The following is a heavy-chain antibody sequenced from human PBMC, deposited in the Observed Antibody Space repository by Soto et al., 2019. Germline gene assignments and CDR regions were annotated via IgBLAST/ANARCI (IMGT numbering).Heavy chain of an antibody. J-gene: IGHJ5*02. Sequence: GGSLRLSCAASGVTFSNHAMSWVRQAPGTGLEWVSAIDGGGTKTYYADSVKGRFTISRDNSMNTLYLQMDSLRAEDTAIYYCTKEHSNYPDNWFDPWGQGTRVTVSS. CDR2: IDGGGTKT. V-gene: IGHV3-23*01. D-gene: IGHD4-4*01. CDR3: TKEHSNYPDNWFDP. CDR1: GVTFSNHA.